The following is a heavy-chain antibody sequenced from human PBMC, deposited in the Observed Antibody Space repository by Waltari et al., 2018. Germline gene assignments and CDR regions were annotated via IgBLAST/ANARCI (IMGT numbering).Heavy chain of an antibody. J-gene: IGHJ6*02. D-gene: IGHD3-22*01. CDR3: ARGTYYYDSSGYYYYYGMDV. Sequence: QVQLQESGPGLVKPSQTLSLTCTVSVGSISSGGYYWSWIRTHPANGLEWIGYIYYSGSTYYNPSLKSLVTISVDTSKNQFSLKLSSVTAADTAVYYCARGTYYYDSSGYYYYYGMDVWGQGTTVTVSS. CDR2: IYYSGST. V-gene: IGHV4-31*01. CDR1: VGSISSGGYY.